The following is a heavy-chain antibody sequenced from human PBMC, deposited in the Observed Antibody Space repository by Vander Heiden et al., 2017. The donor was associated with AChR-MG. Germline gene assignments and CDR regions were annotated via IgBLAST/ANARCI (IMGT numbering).Heavy chain of an antibody. J-gene: IGHJ4*02. CDR3: AKTRDTAMVAGYYFDS. V-gene: IGHV3-23*01. D-gene: IGHD5-18*01. Sequence: EVQLLESGGGLVQPGGSMRPSCAASGFTFSKYALSWVRHAPVRGLEWVSAMSGSGVSTYYADSVQGRFTISRDNSKNTLYLQMNSLRAEDTALYYCAKTRDTAMVAGYYFDSWGRGTLVTVSS. CDR2: MSGSGVST. CDR1: GFTFSKYA.